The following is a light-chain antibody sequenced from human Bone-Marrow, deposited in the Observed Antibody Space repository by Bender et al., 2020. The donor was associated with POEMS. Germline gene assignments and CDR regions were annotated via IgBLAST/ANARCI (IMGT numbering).Light chain of an antibody. CDR2: DDS. Sequence: SYVLSQPPSVSVAPGQTATITCGGDEIETKTVHWYQQKPGQAPVVAVYDDSDRPSGTPERFSGSNSGQTATLTVRRVEAGDEADYYCQVWDSGSDHVVFGGGTKLTVL. CDR3: QVWDSGSDHVV. V-gene: IGLV3-21*02. J-gene: IGLJ2*01. CDR1: EIETKT.